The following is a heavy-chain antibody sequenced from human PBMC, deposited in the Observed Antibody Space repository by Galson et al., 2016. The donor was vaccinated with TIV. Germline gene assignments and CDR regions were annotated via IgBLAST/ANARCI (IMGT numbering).Heavy chain of an antibody. CDR1: GGTFSTYV. V-gene: IGHV1-69*13. CDR2: VIPILGTA. CDR3: AKVSRYCIGTTCYSGPRHFDY. Sequence: SVKVSCKASGGTFSTYVINWVRQAPGQGLEWMGGVIPILGTANYAQKFQGRVTITADESTSTAYMDLRSLRSDDTAVYYCAKVSRYCIGTTCYSGPRHFDYWGQGTLVTVSS. D-gene: IGHD2-2*02. J-gene: IGHJ4*02.